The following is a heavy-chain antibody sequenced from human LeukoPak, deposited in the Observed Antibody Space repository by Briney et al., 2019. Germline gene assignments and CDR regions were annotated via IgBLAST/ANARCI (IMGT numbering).Heavy chain of an antibody. CDR1: GFTFSRYA. CDR3: TRVGYIDEGIDY. D-gene: IGHD5-24*01. J-gene: IGHJ4*02. V-gene: IGHV3-23*01. Sequence: GGSLRLSCAASGFTFSRYAMSWVRQAPGKGLEWVSAISDSGGSTYYADSVKGRFTISRDNAKNSLYLQMNSLRAEDTAIYYCTRVGYIDEGIDYWGQGTLVTVSS. CDR2: ISDSGGST.